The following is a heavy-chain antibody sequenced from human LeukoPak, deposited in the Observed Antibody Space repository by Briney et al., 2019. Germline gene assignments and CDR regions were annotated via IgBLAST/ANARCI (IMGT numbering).Heavy chain of an antibody. J-gene: IGHJ5*02. D-gene: IGHD3-10*01. CDR3: ARQWFGEFGGNWFDP. CDR1: GGSISSSSYY. V-gene: IGHV4-39*01. CDR2: IYYSGST. Sequence: SETLSLTCTVSGGSISSSSYYWGWIHQPPGKGLEWIGSIYYSGSTYYNPSLKSRVTISVDTSKNQFSLKLSSVTAADTAVYYCARQWFGEFGGNWFDPWGRGTLVTVSS.